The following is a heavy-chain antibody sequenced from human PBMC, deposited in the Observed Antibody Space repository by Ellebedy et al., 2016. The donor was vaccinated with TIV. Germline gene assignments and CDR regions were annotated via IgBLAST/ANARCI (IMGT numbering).Heavy chain of an antibody. CDR2: IASDGIEK. CDR3: ARGGRKTSYFWQY. V-gene: IGHV3-7*03. CDR1: GLVFSDNC. J-gene: IGHJ4*02. Sequence: GESLKISCAASGLVFSDNCMTWLRVSPGKGPEWVATIASDGIEKSYADSVKGRFTVSRDNTENSMYLQMNSLRADDTGVYYCARGGRKTSYFWQYWGQGTPLTVSP. D-gene: IGHD1-14*01.